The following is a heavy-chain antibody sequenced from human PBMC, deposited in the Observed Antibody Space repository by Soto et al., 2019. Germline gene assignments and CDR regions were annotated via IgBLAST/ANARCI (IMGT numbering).Heavy chain of an antibody. Sequence: ASVKVSCKASGYTFTSYGISWVRQAPGQGLEWMGWISAYNGKTNYAQKLQGRVTMTTETSTNTAYMELRSLISDDTAIFYCATVSNGYQRTFYFEHWGQGTLVTVSS. D-gene: IGHD3-22*01. CDR2: ISAYNGKT. CDR1: GYTFTSYG. CDR3: ATVSNGYQRTFYFEH. V-gene: IGHV1-18*01. J-gene: IGHJ4*02.